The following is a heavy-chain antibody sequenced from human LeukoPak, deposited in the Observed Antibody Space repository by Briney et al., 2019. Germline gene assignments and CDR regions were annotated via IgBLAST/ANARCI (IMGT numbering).Heavy chain of an antibody. CDR2: IYTSGST. V-gene: IGHV4-4*07. Sequence: PSETLSLTCTVSGGSTSSYFWSWLRQPAGKGLEWIGRIYTSGSTHYNPSLKSRVTISADKSTNQFSLKLSSVTAADTAVYYCARDRFGDLNYFAYWGQGTLVTVSS. CDR1: GGSTSSYF. CDR3: ARDRFGDLNYFAY. D-gene: IGHD3-3*01. J-gene: IGHJ4*02.